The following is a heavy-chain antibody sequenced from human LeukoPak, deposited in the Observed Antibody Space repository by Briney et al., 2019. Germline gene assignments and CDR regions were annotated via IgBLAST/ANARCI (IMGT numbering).Heavy chain of an antibody. D-gene: IGHD5-18*01. CDR2: ISSSSSYI. Sequence: GGSLRLSCAASGFTFTSYGMTWVRQAPGKGLEWVSSISSSSSYIYYSDSVKGRFTISRDNAKNSLYLQMNSLKADDTAVYYCARGGRIQLNYDYWGQGTLVTVSS. J-gene: IGHJ4*02. V-gene: IGHV3-21*01. CDR1: GFTFTSYG. CDR3: ARGGRIQLNYDY.